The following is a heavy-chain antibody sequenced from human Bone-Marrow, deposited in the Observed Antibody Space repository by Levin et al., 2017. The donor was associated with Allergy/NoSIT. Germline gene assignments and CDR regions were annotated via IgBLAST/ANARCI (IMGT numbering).Heavy chain of an antibody. CDR1: GFTFSDHY. D-gene: IGHD2-15*01. CDR2: TRNKANSYTT. CDR3: ARGHCSGGSCYAVEKFDY. Sequence: PGGSLRLSCAASGFTFSDHYMDWVRQAPGKGLEWVGRTRNKANSYTTEYAASVKGRFTISRDDSKNSLYLQMNSLKTEDTAVYYCARGHCSGGSCYAVEKFDYWGQGTLVTVSS. J-gene: IGHJ4*02. V-gene: IGHV3-72*01.